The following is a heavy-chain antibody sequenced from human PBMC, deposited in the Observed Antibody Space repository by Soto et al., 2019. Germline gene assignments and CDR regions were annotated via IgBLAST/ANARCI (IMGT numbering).Heavy chain of an antibody. CDR1: GYTFTSYG. J-gene: IGHJ5*02. D-gene: IGHD2-15*01. CDR2: ISAYNGNR. V-gene: IGHV1-18*01. CDR3: ARADMSLVWFDP. Sequence: QVQLVQSRTEVNKPGASVKVSCKASGYTFTSYGISWVRQAPGQGLEWMGWISAYNGNRNYAQKLQGRVTMTTDTSTSTAYMELRSVRSDDTAVYYCARADMSLVWFDPWGQGTLVTVSS.